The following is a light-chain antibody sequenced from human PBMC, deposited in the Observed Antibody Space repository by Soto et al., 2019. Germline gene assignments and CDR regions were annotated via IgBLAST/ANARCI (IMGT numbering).Light chain of an antibody. CDR1: SIGSKS. J-gene: IGLJ2*01. CDR2: DDS. Sequence: SYELTQPPSVSVAPGQTARITCGGTSIGSKSVHWYQQKPGQACVLVVYDDSDRPSGIPERISGSNSENTATLTISRVEAGDEADYYCQVWDSSSDHVLFGGGTKVTVL. CDR3: QVWDSSSDHVL. V-gene: IGLV3-21*02.